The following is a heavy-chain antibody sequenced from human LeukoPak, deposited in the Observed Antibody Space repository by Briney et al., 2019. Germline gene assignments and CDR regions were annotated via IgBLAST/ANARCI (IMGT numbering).Heavy chain of an antibody. J-gene: IGHJ4*02. V-gene: IGHV4-59*01. Sequence: SETLSLTCTVSGGSINTYYWIWIRQPPGKGLEWIGNIYYRGSTNYNPSLESRVTISVDTSKNQFSLKLTSVTAADTAVYYCARRWYHAYCDYWGQGSLVTVSS. D-gene: IGHD2-15*01. CDR3: ARRWYHAYCDY. CDR1: GGSINTYY. CDR2: IYYRGST.